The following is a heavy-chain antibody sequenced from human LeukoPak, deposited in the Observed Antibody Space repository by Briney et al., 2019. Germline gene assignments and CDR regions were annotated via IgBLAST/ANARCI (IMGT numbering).Heavy chain of an antibody. CDR1: GFTVSSNY. CDR3: ARGYSSGWTYTGYYYGMDV. CDR2: ISSSSSTI. Sequence: GGSLRLSCAASGFTVSSNYMSWVRQAPGKGLEWVSYISSSSSTIYYADSVKGRFTISRDNAKNSLYLQMNSLRAEDTAVYYCARGYSSGWTYTGYYYGMDVWGQGTTVTVSS. J-gene: IGHJ6*02. D-gene: IGHD6-19*01. V-gene: IGHV3-48*01.